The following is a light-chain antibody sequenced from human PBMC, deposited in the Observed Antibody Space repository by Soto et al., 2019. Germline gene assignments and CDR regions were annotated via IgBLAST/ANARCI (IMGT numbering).Light chain of an antibody. J-gene: IGKJ4*01. V-gene: IGKV1-5*03. CDR1: QTISSW. CDR2: KAS. CDR3: QQANSFPVT. Sequence: QITQSPSTLAVSVGDRVTITYRASQTISSWLAWYQQKPGKAPKLLIYKASSLESGVPSRFSGSGSGTEFTLTLRCLQPEDFATYYCQQANSFPVTFGGGTKVDIK.